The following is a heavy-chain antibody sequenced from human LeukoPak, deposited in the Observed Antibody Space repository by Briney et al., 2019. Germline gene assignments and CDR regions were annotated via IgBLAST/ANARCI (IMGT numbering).Heavy chain of an antibody. CDR3: ARGRKQQLVYYVDV. J-gene: IGHJ6*03. V-gene: IGHV4-34*01. Sequence: PSETLSLTCAVYGGSFSGYYWSWIRQPPGKGLEWIGEINHSGSTNYNPSLKSRVTISVDTSKNQFSLKLSSVTAADTAVYYCARGRKQQLVYYVDVWGKGTTVTVSS. CDR2: INHSGST. CDR1: GGSFSGYY. D-gene: IGHD6-13*01.